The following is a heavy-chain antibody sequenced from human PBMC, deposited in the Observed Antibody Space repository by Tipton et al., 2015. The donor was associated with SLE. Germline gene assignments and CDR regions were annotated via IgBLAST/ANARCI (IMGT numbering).Heavy chain of an antibody. D-gene: IGHD4-11*01. CDR3: ARFDYSNWDDY. V-gene: IGHV4-59*06. J-gene: IGHJ4*02. CDR1: GDSISSYY. Sequence: TLSLTCTVSGDSISSYYWNWLRQPPGKGLEWIGYIYYSGSTYYNPSLQSRLTMSVDTSRNQFSLKLTSVTAADTAVYFCARFDYSNWDDYWGQGTLVTVSS. CDR2: IYYSGST.